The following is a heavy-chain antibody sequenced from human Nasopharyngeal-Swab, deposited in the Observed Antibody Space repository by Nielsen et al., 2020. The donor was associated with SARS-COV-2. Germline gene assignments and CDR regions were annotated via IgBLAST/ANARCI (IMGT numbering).Heavy chain of an antibody. CDR1: GFTFSSYA. V-gene: IGHV3-23*01. Sequence: GESLKISCAASGFTFSSYAMSWVRQAPGKGLEWVSAISGSGGSTYYADSVKCRFTISRDNSKNTLYLQMNSLRAEDTAVYYCAKVGVIDIVVVPAAISTYYFDYWGQGTLVTVSS. CDR3: AKVGVIDIVVVPAAISTYYFDY. D-gene: IGHD2-2*01. J-gene: IGHJ4*02. CDR2: ISGSGGST.